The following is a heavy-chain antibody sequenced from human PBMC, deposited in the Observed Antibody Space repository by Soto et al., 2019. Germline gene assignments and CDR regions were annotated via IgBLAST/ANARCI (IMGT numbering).Heavy chain of an antibody. CDR1: GGSISSGDYY. J-gene: IGHJ4*02. Sequence: SETLSLTCTVSGGSISSGDYYWSWIRQPPGKGLEWIGYIYYSGSTYYNPSLKSRVTISVDTSKNQFSLKLSSVTAADTAVYYCARGRGEDLWPNPPHFDYWGQGTLVTVSS. D-gene: IGHD3-3*01. CDR2: IYYSGST. V-gene: IGHV4-30-4*01. CDR3: ARGRGEDLWPNPPHFDY.